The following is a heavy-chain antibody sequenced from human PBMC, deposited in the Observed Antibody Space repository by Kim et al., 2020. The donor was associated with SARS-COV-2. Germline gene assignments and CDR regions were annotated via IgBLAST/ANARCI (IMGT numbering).Heavy chain of an antibody. V-gene: IGHV4-59*01. CDR1: GGSISSYY. Sequence: SETLSLTCTVSGGSISSYYWSWIRQPPGKGLEWIGAIYYSGSTKYNPSLKSRVTITVDTTKNQSLLKLRSVTAADTAAYYCSRGFDYWGQGTLVTVSS. J-gene: IGHJ4*02. CDR3: SRGFDY. CDR2: IYYSGST.